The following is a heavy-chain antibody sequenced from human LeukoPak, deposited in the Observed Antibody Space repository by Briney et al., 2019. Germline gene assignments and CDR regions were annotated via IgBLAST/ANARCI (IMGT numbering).Heavy chain of an antibody. CDR3: TTDKDTPMVNH. D-gene: IGHD5-18*01. CDR1: GFTFTNAW. V-gene: IGHV3-15*01. Sequence: GGSLRLSCAASGFTFTNAWLNWVRQAPGKGLEWVGRIKSKTDGATTDYAAPVKGRFTISRDDSKSTLYLQMNSLKTEDTAVYYCTTDKDTPMVNHWGQGTLVTVSS. CDR2: IKSKTDGATT. J-gene: IGHJ5*02.